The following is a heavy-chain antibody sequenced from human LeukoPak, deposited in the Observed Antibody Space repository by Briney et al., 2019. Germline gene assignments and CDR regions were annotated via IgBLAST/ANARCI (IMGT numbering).Heavy chain of an antibody. V-gene: IGHV4-59*01. CDR2: IYYSGST. CDR3: VRALIGTYFDY. CDR1: GGPISSYY. Sequence: PSETLSLTCTVSGGPISSYYWSWIRQPPGKGLEWIGYIYYSGSTNYNPSLKSRVTISVDTSKNQFSLKLSSVTAADTAVYYCVRALIGTYFDYWGQGTLVTVSS. J-gene: IGHJ4*02.